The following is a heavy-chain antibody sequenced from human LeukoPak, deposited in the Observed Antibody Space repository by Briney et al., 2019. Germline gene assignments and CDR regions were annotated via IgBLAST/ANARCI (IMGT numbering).Heavy chain of an antibody. Sequence: PGGSLRLSCAASGFTFSSYAMSWVRQAPGKGLEWVSAISGSGGSTYYADSVKGRFTISRDNSKNTLYLQMNSLRAEDTAVYYCAKVPGVSMIVVVRNPYFDYWGQGTLVTVSS. V-gene: IGHV3-23*01. D-gene: IGHD3-22*01. CDR1: GFTFSSYA. CDR2: ISGSGGST. J-gene: IGHJ4*02. CDR3: AKVPGVSMIVVVRNPYFDY.